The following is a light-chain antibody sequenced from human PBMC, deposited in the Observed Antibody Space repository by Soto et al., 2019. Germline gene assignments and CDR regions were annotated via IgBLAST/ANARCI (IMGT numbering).Light chain of an antibody. CDR3: GTWDTCLSAGV. J-gene: IGLJ2*01. CDR1: NSNIGNNY. Sequence: QSVLTQPPSVSAAPGQKVTISCSGSNSNIGNNYVSWYQQVPGTAPKLLIYNNDKRPSGIPDRFSGSWSGTSATLGITGLQTGDEADYYCGTWDTCLSAGVFGGGTKLTVL. V-gene: IGLV1-51*01. CDR2: NND.